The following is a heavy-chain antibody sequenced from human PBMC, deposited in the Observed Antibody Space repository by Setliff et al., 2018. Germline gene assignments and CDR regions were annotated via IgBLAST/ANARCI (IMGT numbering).Heavy chain of an antibody. CDR3: ARSYQGVDDFWSGYFQTDYYYYMDV. Sequence: PSETLSLTCTVSGGSISSGSYYWSWIRQPAGKGLEWIGHIYTSGSTNYNPSLKSRVTISVDTSKNQFSLKLSSVTAADTAVYYCARSYQGVDDFWSGYFQTDYYYYMDVWGKGTTVTVSS. CDR1: GGSISSGSYY. CDR2: IYTSGST. V-gene: IGHV4-61*09. J-gene: IGHJ6*03. D-gene: IGHD3-3*01.